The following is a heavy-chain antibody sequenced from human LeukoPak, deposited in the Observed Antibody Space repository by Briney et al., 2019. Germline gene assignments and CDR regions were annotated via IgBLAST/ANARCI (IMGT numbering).Heavy chain of an antibody. CDR1: GGSISSSSYY. CDR3: ARHLFELRYFDWLSDNWFDP. J-gene: IGHJ5*02. V-gene: IGHV4-39*01. Sequence: SETLSLTCTVSGGSISSSSYYWGWIRQPPGKGLERIGSIYYSGSTYYNPSLKSRVTISVDTSKNQFSLKLSSVTAADTAVYYCARHLFELRYFDWLSDNWFDPWGQGTLVTVSS. CDR2: IYYSGST. D-gene: IGHD3-9*01.